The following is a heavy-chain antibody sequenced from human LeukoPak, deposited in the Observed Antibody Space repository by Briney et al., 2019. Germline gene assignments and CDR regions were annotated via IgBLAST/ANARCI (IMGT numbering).Heavy chain of an antibody. CDR3: ARGRLATIPDAFDI. V-gene: IGHV4-59*12. J-gene: IGHJ3*02. CDR2: IYYSGST. D-gene: IGHD5-12*01. CDR1: GGSISSYY. Sequence: SETLSLTCTVSGGSISSYYWSWIRQPPGKGLEWIGYIYYSGSTYYNPSLKSRVTISVDTSKNQFPLKLSSVTAADTAVYYCARGRLATIPDAFDIWGQGTMVTVSS.